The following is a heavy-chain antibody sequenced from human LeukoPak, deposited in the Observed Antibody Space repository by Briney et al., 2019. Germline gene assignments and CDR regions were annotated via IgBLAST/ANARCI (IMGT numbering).Heavy chain of an antibody. V-gene: IGHV3-7*01. CDR1: GFTFSSYW. CDR2: IKQDGSEK. CDR3: ARVTNYYGPESYYYYYYMDV. J-gene: IGHJ6*03. D-gene: IGHD3-10*01. Sequence: GGSLRLSCAASGFTFSSYWMSWVRQAPGKGLEWVANIKQDGSEKYYVDSVKGRFTISRDNAKNSLYLQMNSLRAEDTAVYYCARVTNYYGPESYYYYYYMDVWGKGTTVTVSS.